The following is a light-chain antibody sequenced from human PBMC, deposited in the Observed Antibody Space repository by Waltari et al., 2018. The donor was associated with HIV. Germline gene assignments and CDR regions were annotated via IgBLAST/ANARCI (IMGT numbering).Light chain of an antibody. J-gene: IGLJ1*01. V-gene: IGLV3-21*02. CDR1: NIGTKS. CDR3: QVWDSSSDHYV. CDR2: DDG. Sequence: SYVLTQPPSVLVAPGQTARITCRGNNIGTKSVHWYQHKPGQAPVLVIYDDGDRPSGIPGRFSGSHSGNTATLTISRVEAGDEADYYCQVWDSSSDHYVFGSGSKVTV.